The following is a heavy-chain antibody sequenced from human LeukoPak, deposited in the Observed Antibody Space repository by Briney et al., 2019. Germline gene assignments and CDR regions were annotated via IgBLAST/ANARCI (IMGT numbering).Heavy chain of an antibody. Sequence: ASVKVSCKASGGTFSSYAIGWVRQAPGQGLEWMGGIIPIFGTANYAQKFQGRVTITTDESTSTAYMELSSLRSEATAVYYCAREGDCSSTSCYYDYWGQGTLVTVSS. CDR1: GGTFSSYA. V-gene: IGHV1-69*05. J-gene: IGHJ4*02. CDR2: IIPIFGTA. D-gene: IGHD2-2*01. CDR3: AREGDCSSTSCYYDY.